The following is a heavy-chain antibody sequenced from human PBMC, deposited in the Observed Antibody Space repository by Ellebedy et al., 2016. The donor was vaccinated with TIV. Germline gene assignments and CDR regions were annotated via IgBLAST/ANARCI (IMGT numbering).Heavy chain of an antibody. CDR1: EYRFTNYW. Sequence: KVSCKGSEYRFTNYWIGWVRQMPGKGLEWMGMVYPGDSETRYSPSFQGQVTLSVDKSIRTAYLQWSSLRASDTAMYYCARRLDSRGYDAFDIWGQGTMVTVSS. D-gene: IGHD3-22*01. V-gene: IGHV5-51*01. CDR2: VYPGDSET. J-gene: IGHJ3*02. CDR3: ARRLDSRGYDAFDI.